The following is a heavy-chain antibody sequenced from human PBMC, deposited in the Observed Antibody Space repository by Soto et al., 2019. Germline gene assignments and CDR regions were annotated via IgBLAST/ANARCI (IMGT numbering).Heavy chain of an antibody. CDR3: ARVVGYCSGGSCYYRDHEGEAFDI. V-gene: IGHV1-8*01. Sequence: GASVKVSCKASGYTFTSYDINWVRQATGQGLEWMGWMNPNSGNTGYAQKFQGRVTMTRNTSISTAYMELSSLRSEDTAVYYCARVVGYCSGGSCYYRDHEGEAFDIWGQGTMVTVSS. CDR1: GYTFTSYD. CDR2: MNPNSGNT. D-gene: IGHD2-15*01. J-gene: IGHJ3*02.